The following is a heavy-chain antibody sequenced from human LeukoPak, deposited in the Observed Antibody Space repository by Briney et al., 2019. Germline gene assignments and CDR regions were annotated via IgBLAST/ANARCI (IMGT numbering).Heavy chain of an antibody. CDR3: ARGEERITMIVVASDAFDI. Sequence: SETLSLTCTVSGGSISSSSYYWGWIRQPPGKGLEWIGSIYYSGSTYYNPSLKSRVTISVDTSKNQFSLKLSSVTAADTAVYYCARGEERITMIVVASDAFDIWGQGTLVTVSS. CDR2: IYYSGST. CDR1: GGSISSSSYY. D-gene: IGHD3-22*01. V-gene: IGHV4-39*07. J-gene: IGHJ4*02.